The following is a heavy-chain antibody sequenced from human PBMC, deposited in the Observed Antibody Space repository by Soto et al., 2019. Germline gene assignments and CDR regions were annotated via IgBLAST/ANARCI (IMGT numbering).Heavy chain of an antibody. CDR1: GGTFSSYA. Sequence: VASVKVSCKASGGTFSSYAISWVRQAPGQGLEWMGGIIPIFGTANYAQKFQGRVTITADESTSTAYMELSSLRSEDTAVYYCARNEGSGYPSYSGWFDPWGQGTLVTVSS. V-gene: IGHV1-69*13. D-gene: IGHD3-22*01. CDR3: ARNEGSGYPSYSGWFDP. J-gene: IGHJ5*02. CDR2: IIPIFGTA.